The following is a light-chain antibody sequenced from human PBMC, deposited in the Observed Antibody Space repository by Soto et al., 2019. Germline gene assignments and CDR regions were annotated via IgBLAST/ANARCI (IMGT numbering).Light chain of an antibody. Sequence: QPVLTQPASVSGSPGQAITISCTGTTSDIGRFNYVSWYQHHPGKAPKLMIYDVSNRPSGLSNRFSGSKSGNTASLIISGLQTEDEADYYCASYTTSSTVVFGGGTKLTVL. CDR3: ASYTTSSTVV. V-gene: IGLV2-14*03. J-gene: IGLJ2*01. CDR2: DVS. CDR1: TSDIGRFNY.